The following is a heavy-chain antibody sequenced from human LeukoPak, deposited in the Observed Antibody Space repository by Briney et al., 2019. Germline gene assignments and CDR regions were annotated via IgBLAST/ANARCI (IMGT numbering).Heavy chain of an antibody. V-gene: IGHV4-59*12. CDR1: GGSISSYY. D-gene: IGHD1-26*01. CDR2: IYYSGST. J-gene: IGHJ4*02. Sequence: PSETLSLTCTVSGGSISSYYWSWIRQPPGKGLEWIGYIYYSGSTNYNPSPKSRVTISVDTSKNQFSLKLSSVTAADTAVYYCATTTIRLGYWGQGTLVTVSS. CDR3: ATTTIRLGY.